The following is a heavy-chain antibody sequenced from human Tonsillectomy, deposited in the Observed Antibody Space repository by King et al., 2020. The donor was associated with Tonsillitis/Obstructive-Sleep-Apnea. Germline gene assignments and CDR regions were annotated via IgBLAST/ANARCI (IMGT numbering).Heavy chain of an antibody. D-gene: IGHD2-2*02. CDR1: GFSFSSYE. CDR3: AREGCSRTSCYTFFDY. V-gene: IGHV3-48*03. Sequence: VQLVESGGGLVQPGGSLRLSCAASGFSFSSYEMNWVRQAPGKGLEWVSYISSSGSTIYYADSVKGRFTISRDNAKNSLYLQMNSQRAEDTAVYYCAREGCSRTSCYTFFDYWGQGTLVTVSS. J-gene: IGHJ4*02. CDR2: ISSSGSTI.